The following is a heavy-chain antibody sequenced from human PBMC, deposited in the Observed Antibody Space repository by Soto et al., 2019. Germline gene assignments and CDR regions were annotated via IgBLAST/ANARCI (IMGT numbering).Heavy chain of an antibody. CDR3: AKDLVVLVTPYHGMDV. J-gene: IGHJ6*02. V-gene: IGHV3-30*18. Sequence: QVQLVESGGGVVQPGRSLRLSCAASAFTFSSYAMHWVRQAPGKGLEWVATIPHDGGNKIYSDSLKGRFTIARDNSKTTLYLQMNSLRAEDTAVYYCAKDLVVLVTPYHGMDVWGQGTTVTVSS. CDR2: IPHDGGNK. CDR1: AFTFSSYA. D-gene: IGHD3-22*01.